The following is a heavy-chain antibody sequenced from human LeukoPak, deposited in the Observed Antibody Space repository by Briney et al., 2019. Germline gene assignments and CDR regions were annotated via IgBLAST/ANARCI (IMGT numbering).Heavy chain of an antibody. Sequence: PSETLSLTCTVSGGSISSSSYYWGWIRQPPGKGLEWIGSIYYSGSTYYNPSLKSRVTISVDTSKNQFSLKLSSVTAADTAVYYCASSYDSSGSWFDPWGQGTLVTVSS. J-gene: IGHJ5*02. D-gene: IGHD3-22*01. CDR2: IYYSGST. V-gene: IGHV4-39*07. CDR3: ASSYDSSGSWFDP. CDR1: GGSISSSSYY.